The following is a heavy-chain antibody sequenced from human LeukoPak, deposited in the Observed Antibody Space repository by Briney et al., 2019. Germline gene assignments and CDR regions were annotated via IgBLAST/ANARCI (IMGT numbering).Heavy chain of an antibody. CDR3: AREKKGYSSNYYYYYMDV. J-gene: IGHJ6*03. CDR1: GYTFTSYA. V-gene: IGHV1-18*01. D-gene: IGHD6-13*01. Sequence: ASVKVSCKASGYTFTSYAMHWVRQAPGQRLEWMGWISAYNGNTNYAQKLQGRVTMTTDTSTSTAYMELRSLRSDDTAVYYCAREKKGYSSNYYYYYMDVWGKGTTVTISS. CDR2: ISAYNGNT.